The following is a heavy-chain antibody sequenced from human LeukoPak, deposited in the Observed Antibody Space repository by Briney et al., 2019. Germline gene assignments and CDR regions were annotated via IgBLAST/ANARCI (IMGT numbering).Heavy chain of an antibody. CDR1: GFTFSSYA. CDR3: AKDWRRGVAGNLYY. D-gene: IGHD6-19*01. CDR2: ISGSGGST. Sequence: GGSLRLSCAASGFTFSSYAMSWVRQAPGKGLEWVSAISGSGGSTYYADSVKGRFTISRDNSKNTLYLQMNSLRAEDTAVYYCAKDWRRGVAGNLYYWGQGTLVTVSS. J-gene: IGHJ4*02. V-gene: IGHV3-23*01.